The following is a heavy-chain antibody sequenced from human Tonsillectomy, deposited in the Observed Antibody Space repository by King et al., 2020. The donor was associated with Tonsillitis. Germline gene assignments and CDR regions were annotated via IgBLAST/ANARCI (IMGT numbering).Heavy chain of an antibody. J-gene: IGHJ6*02. CDR2: ISNSGGTI. CDR3: AEREFADYPYYYFSMDV. D-gene: IGHD4-11*01. Sequence: VQLVESGGALVQPGGSLRLSCAASGFTFSSYAMSWLRQAPGKGLEWVSGISNSGGTIYYADSVKGRFTISRDNSKNTLYLQMNSLRSEDAAVYYCAEREFADYPYYYFSMDVWGQGTTVAVS. V-gene: IGHV3-23*04. CDR1: GFTFSSYA.